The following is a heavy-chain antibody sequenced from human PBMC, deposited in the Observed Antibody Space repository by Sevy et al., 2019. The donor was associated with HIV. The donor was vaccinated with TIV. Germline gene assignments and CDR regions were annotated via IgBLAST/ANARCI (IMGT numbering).Heavy chain of an antibody. CDR3: AKALNPALESMIEVILRTLKGFDV. V-gene: IGHV3-23*01. D-gene: IGHD3-22*01. J-gene: IGHJ3*01. Sequence: GGSLRLSCTASGFTFNTHAMTWVRQAPGKGLEWVSVISGPGLSTYYADSVKGRFTMSRDNSKNTLYLQMNSLRVDDTATYYCAKALNPALESMIEVILRTLKGFDVWGQGTMVTVSS. CDR2: ISGPGLST. CDR1: GFTFNTHA.